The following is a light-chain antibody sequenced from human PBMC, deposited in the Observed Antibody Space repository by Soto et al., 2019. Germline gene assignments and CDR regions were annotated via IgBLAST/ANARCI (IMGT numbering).Light chain of an antibody. V-gene: IGKV3-20*01. CDR1: QSVSSSY. Sequence: VMTQAPATLSVSPGERATLSCRASQSVSSSYLAWYQQKPGQAPRLLIYGASHRATGIPDRFSGSGSGTDFTLTIIRLEPEDFAVYYCQQYDISPWTFGQGTKVDIK. CDR3: QQYDISPWT. CDR2: GAS. J-gene: IGKJ1*01.